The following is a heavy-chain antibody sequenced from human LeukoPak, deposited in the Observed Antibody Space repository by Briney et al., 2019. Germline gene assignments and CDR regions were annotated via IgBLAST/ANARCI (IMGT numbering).Heavy chain of an antibody. CDR3: GTSGRFSSGWYVDN. V-gene: IGHV1-24*01. D-gene: IGHD6-19*01. CDR2: FDPEDGET. J-gene: IGHJ4*02. Sequence: GASVKVSCKVSGYTLTELSMHWVRQAPGKGLEWMGGFDPEDGETIYAQKFQGRVTMTEDTSTDTAYMELSSLRSEDTAVYYCGTSGRFSSGWYVDNWGQGTLVTLSS. CDR1: GYTLTELS.